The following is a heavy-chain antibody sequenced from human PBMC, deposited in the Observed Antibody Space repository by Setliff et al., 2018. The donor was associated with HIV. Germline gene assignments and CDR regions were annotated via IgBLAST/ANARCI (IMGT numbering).Heavy chain of an antibody. D-gene: IGHD3-16*01. J-gene: IGHJ4*02. CDR1: GLTFSYFG. CDR2: IQYDGRKN. Sequence: GGSLRLSCAASGLTFSYFGMHWVRQAPGKGLEWVAFIQYDGRKNNYADSVKGRFTISRDNSRNTVFLQMNNLRTEDTAVYYCAKDQGRVNDHWGLGTLVTVSS. CDR3: AKDQGRVNDH. V-gene: IGHV3-30*02.